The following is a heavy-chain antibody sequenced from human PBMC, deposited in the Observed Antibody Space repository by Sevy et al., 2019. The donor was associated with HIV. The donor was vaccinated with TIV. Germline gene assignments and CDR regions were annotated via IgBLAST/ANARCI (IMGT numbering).Heavy chain of an antibody. D-gene: IGHD3-22*01. CDR1: GFTFSNYG. J-gene: IGHJ4*02. CDR3: ARGGDFNDRSAKRDFDY. Sequence: GGSLRLSCAASGFTFSNYGMHWVRQAPGRGLEWVAVIWNDGSNKYYADSVKGRFTISRDNSKNTLYLQMNSLRVEDTAVYFCARGGDFNDRSAKRDFDYWGQGTLVTVSS. V-gene: IGHV3-33*01. CDR2: IWNDGSNK.